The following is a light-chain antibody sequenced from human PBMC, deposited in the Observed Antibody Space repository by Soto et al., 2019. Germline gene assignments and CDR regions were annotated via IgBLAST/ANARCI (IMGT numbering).Light chain of an antibody. J-gene: IGLJ2*01. CDR3: GTWDSSLSADVV. Sequence: QSVLTQPPSVSAAPGQKVTISCSGSISNIANNYVSWYQHLPGTAPKLLIYDNNKRPSGIPDRFSGSKSGTSATLGITGLQTGDEADYYCGTWDSSLSADVVFGGGTKLTVL. V-gene: IGLV1-51*01. CDR1: ISNIANNY. CDR2: DNN.